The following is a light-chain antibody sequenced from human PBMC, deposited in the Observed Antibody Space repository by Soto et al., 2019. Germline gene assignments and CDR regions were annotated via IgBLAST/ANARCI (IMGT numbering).Light chain of an antibody. Sequence: SYELTQPPSVSVSPGQTASITCSGDKLGDKYAFWYQQKPGQSPVVVIYEDTKRPSGIPERFSGSNSGNTATLTISGTQAMDGADYYCQAWDTSSVVFGGGTKLTVL. CDR2: EDT. V-gene: IGLV3-1*01. CDR1: KLGDKY. CDR3: QAWDTSSVV. J-gene: IGLJ2*01.